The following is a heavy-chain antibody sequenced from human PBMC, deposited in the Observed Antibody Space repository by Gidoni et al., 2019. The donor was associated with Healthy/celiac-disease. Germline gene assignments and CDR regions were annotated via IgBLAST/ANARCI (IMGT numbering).Heavy chain of an antibody. CDR3: AKVMSLSYYYDSSGYSDFDY. V-gene: IGHV3-30*18. D-gene: IGHD3-22*01. Sequence: QVQLVESGGGVVQPGRSLRLSCAASGFTFSSYGMHWVRQAPGKGLEWVAVISYDGSNKYYADSVKGRFTISRDNSKNTLYLQMNSLRAEDTAVYYCAKVMSLSYYYDSSGYSDFDYWGQGTLVTVSS. J-gene: IGHJ4*02. CDR2: ISYDGSNK. CDR1: GFTFSSYG.